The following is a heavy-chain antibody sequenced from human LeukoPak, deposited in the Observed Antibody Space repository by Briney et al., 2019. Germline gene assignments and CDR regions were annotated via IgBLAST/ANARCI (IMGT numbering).Heavy chain of an antibody. Sequence: GGSLRLSCAASGFTFSNYAMSWVRQAPGKGLEWVSAISGSGGSTYYADSVKGRFTISRDNSKSTLYLQMNSLRAEDTAVYYCAKGGIGVGAAKWFDPWGQGTLVTVSS. CDR1: GFTFSNYA. V-gene: IGHV3-23*01. J-gene: IGHJ5*02. CDR3: AKGGIGVGAAKWFDP. D-gene: IGHD2-15*01. CDR2: ISGSGGST.